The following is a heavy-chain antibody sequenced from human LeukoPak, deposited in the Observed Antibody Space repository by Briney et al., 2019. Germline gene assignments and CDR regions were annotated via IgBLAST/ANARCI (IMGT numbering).Heavy chain of an antibody. CDR3: AKVPLSSSGWDREYYFDY. J-gene: IGHJ4*02. V-gene: IGHV3-48*04. Sequence: PGGSLRLSCAASGFTFSSYTMNWVRQAPGKGPEWVSYITSSSSTIYYADSVKGRFTISRDNAKNSLYLQMNSLRAEDTAVYYCAKVPLSSSGWDREYYFDYWGQGTLVTVSS. CDR1: GFTFSSYT. D-gene: IGHD6-19*01. CDR2: ITSSSSTI.